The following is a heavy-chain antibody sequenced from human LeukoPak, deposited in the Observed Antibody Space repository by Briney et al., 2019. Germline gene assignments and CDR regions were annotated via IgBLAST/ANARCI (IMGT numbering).Heavy chain of an antibody. CDR3: ARGIVVVPAAVSTHIAVAGYYFDY. Sequence: ASVKVSCTASGGTFSSYAISWVRQAPGQGLDWMGGIIPIFGTANYAQKFQGRVTTTADESTSTAYMELSSLRSEDTAVYYCARGIVVVPAAVSTHIAVAGYYFDYWGQGTLVTVSS. CDR2: IIPIFGTA. V-gene: IGHV1-69*13. D-gene: IGHD2-2*01. J-gene: IGHJ4*02. CDR1: GGTFSSYA.